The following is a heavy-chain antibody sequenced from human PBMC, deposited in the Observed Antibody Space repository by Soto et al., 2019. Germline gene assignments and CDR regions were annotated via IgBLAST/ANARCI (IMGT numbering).Heavy chain of an antibody. J-gene: IGHJ4*02. V-gene: IGHV4-59*01. CDR1: GGSISSYY. Sequence: SETLSLTCTVSGGSISSYYWSWVRQPPGKGLEWIGYIYYSGSTNYNPSLKSRVTISVDTSKNQFSLKLSSVTAADTAVYYCARGLYGIDYWGQGTLVTVSS. D-gene: IGHD3-10*01. CDR3: ARGLYGIDY. CDR2: IYYSGST.